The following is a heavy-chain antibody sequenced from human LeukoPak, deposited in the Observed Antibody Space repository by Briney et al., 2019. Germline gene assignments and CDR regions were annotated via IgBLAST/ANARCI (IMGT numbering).Heavy chain of an antibody. CDR2: IYSGGST. CDR3: AKDTVFAALGATTGAFDY. J-gene: IGHJ4*02. Sequence: GGSLRLSCAASGFTVSSNYMSWVRQAPGKGLEWVSVIYSGGSTNYADSVGGRFTISRDNSKNTLYLQMNSLRAEDTAVYYCAKDTVFAALGATTGAFDYWGQGTLVTVSS. CDR1: GFTVSSNY. V-gene: IGHV3-53*05. D-gene: IGHD1-26*01.